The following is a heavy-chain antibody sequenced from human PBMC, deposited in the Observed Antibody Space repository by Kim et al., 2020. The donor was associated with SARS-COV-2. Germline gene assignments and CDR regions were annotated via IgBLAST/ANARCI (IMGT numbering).Heavy chain of an antibody. J-gene: IGHJ5*02. CDR2: ISGYTT. CDR1: GFSFSTSI. Sequence: GGSLRLSCAASGFSFSTSIMSWVRQAPGKAPEWISSISGYTTYYVDSVKGRFTISRDNSKNTLFLQLNSLRAEDTAVYHCTKASIGTLGWFDPWGQGTLVTVPS. V-gene: IGHV3-23*05. CDR3: TKASIGTLGWFDP. D-gene: IGHD6-13*01.